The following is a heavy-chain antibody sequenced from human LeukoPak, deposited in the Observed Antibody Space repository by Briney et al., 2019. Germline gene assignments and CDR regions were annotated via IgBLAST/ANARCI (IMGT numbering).Heavy chain of an antibody. V-gene: IGHV3-53*01. CDR2: IYSGGST. D-gene: IGHD3-16*01. J-gene: IGHJ4*02. CDR3: ARDLVDSGLDY. CDR1: GFTVSSNY. Sequence: GESLRLSCAASGFTVSSNYMSWVRQAPGKGLEWVSVIYSGGSTYYADSVKGRFTISRDNSKNTLYLQMNSLRAEDTAVYYCARDLVDSGLDYWGQGTLVTVSS.